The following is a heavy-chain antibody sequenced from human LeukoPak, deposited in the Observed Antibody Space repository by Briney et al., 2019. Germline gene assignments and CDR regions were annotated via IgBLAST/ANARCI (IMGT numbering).Heavy chain of an antibody. CDR3: ATSPGADYGGDHWFDP. J-gene: IGHJ5*02. D-gene: IGHD4-23*01. Sequence: PSETLSLTCAASGYSISSGYYWGWIRQPPGKGLEWIGSIYHSGSTHYNPSLKSRVTMSVDTSKNQFSLKLRSVTATDTAVYHCATSPGADYGGDHWFDPWGQGTLVTVSS. CDR2: IYHSGST. V-gene: IGHV4-38-2*01. CDR1: GYSISSGYY.